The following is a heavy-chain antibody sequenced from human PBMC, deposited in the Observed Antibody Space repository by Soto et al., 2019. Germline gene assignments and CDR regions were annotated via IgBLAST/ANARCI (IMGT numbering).Heavy chain of an antibody. CDR1: HFSVTNNKY. J-gene: IGHJ3*01. D-gene: IGHD5-12*01. V-gene: IGHV4-4*02. CDR3: ARDSRYITDSGCSIMRDAFDV. Sequence: QVLLQESGPGLVKPSGTLSLTCTVSHFSVTNNKYWSWVRQSPWKPLEWIGEIYHSGTTYYNPSLSSWVSMSIDKSQNQISRILASVTVAHTAVYYCARDSRYITDSGCSIMRDAFDVRGQGTLVSVS. CDR2: IYHSGTT.